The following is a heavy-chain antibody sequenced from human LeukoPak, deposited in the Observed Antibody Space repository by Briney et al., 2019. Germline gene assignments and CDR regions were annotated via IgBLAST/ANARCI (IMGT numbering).Heavy chain of an antibody. D-gene: IGHD2-2*01. V-gene: IGHV3-7*01. CDR2: LNEDGSVK. J-gene: IGHJ4*02. CDR3: ANVPRSTVSY. Sequence: GGSLRLSCAASEFSFSTNWMHWVRQTPGKGLEWVAELNEDGSVKYYVDSVKGRFTISRDDAKSLLFLQMYNLRTEDTGVYFCANVPRSTVSYWGRGTLVTVSS. CDR1: EFSFSTNW.